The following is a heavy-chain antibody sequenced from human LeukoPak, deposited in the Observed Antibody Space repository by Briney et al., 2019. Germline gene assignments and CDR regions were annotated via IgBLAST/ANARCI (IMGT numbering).Heavy chain of an antibody. CDR2: IYTSGST. V-gene: IGHV4-4*07. D-gene: IGHD6-13*01. CDR1: GGSISSYY. J-gene: IGHJ4*02. Sequence: SETLSLTCTVSGGSISSYYWSWIRQPAGKGLEWIGRIYTSGSTNYNPSLKSRVTMSIDTSKNQFSLKLSSVTAADTAVYYCATYSSSWYTWDYFDYWGQGTLVTVSS. CDR3: ATYSSSWYTWDYFDY.